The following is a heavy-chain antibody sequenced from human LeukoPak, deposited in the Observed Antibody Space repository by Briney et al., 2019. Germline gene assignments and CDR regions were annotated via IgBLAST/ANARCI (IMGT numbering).Heavy chain of an antibody. D-gene: IGHD6-13*01. J-gene: IGHJ4*02. CDR3: ARHGSDSSSFGY. CDR2: IYYSGST. CDR1: GGSISSYY. V-gene: IGHV4-59*08. Sequence: SGTLSLTCTVSGGSISSYYWSWIRQPPGKGLEWIGYIYYSGSTNYNPSLKSRVTISVDTSKNQFSLKLSSVTAADTAVYYCARHGSDSSSFGYWGQGTLVTVSS.